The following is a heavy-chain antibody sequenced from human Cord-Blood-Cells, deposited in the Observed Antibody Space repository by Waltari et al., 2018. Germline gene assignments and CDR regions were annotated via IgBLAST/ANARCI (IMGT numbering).Heavy chain of an antibody. CDR3: TTDLDTMVRGVDY. CDR2: IKSKTDGGTT. CDR1: GFTFSNAW. Sequence: EVQLVESGGGLVKPGGSIRLSCAASGFTFSNAWMSWVGQAPGKGLEWVGRIKSKTDGGTTDYAAPVKGRFTISRDDSKNTLYLQMNSLKTEDTAVYYCTTDLDTMVRGVDYWGQGTLVTVSS. J-gene: IGHJ4*02. D-gene: IGHD3-10*01. V-gene: IGHV3-15*01.